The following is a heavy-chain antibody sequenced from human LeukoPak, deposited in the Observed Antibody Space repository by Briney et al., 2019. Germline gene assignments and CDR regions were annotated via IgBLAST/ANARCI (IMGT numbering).Heavy chain of an antibody. CDR2: ISRSSSYI. CDR1: AFTFSNYN. J-gene: IGHJ4*02. CDR3: ARDGARTYYFEN. V-gene: IGHV3-21*01. D-gene: IGHD1/OR15-1a*01. Sequence: GGSLRLSCAASAFTFSNYNMNWVRQTPGKGLEWVSYISRSSSYIYYADSVKGRFTISRDNANNSLYLHMDNLRAEDTAVYYCARDGARTYYFENWGEGTQVTVSS.